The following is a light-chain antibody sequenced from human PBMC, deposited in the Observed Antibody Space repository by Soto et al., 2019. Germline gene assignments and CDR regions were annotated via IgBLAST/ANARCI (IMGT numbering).Light chain of an antibody. V-gene: IGKV2-30*01. CDR2: DLS. Sequence: DVVLSQSPLSLPVTPGQPASISCRSSQSLVNSDGSTFINWFHQRPGQSPRRLVYDLSKRVSGVPDRFSGSGSGTDFTLKISRVEAEDVGVYYCMQHTHWPHTFGQGTKLEI. CDR3: MQHTHWPHT. J-gene: IGKJ2*01. CDR1: QSLVNSDGSTF.